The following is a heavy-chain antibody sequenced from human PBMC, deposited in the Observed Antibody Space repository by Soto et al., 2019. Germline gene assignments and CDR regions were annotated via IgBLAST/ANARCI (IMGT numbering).Heavy chain of an antibody. V-gene: IGHV4-59*01. CDR1: GGSISSYY. CDR2: IYYSGST. Sequence: QVQLQESGPGLVKPSETLSLTCTVSGGSISSYYWSWIRQPPGKGLEWIGYIYYSGSTNYNPSLKSRVTISVDTSKNQFSLKLSSVTAADTAVYYCARLKDYDFWSGYSTRYGMDVWGQGTTVTVSS. J-gene: IGHJ6*02. D-gene: IGHD3-3*01. CDR3: ARLKDYDFWSGYSTRYGMDV.